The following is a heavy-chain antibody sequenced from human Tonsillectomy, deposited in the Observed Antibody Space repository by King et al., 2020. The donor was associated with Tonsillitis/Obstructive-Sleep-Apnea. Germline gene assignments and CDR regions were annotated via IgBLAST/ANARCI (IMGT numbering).Heavy chain of an antibody. V-gene: IGHV4-34*01. CDR2: INHSGST. CDR3: ATTRRYCSSTSCYYYYYYMDV. Sequence: VQLQQWGAGLLKPSETLSLTCAVYGGSFSGYYWSWIRQPPGKGLEWIVEINHSGSTNYNPSLKSRVTISVDTSKNQFSLKLSSVTAADTAVYYCATTRRYCSSTSCYYYYYYMDVWGKGTTVTVSS. J-gene: IGHJ6*03. CDR1: GGSFSGYY. D-gene: IGHD2-2*01.